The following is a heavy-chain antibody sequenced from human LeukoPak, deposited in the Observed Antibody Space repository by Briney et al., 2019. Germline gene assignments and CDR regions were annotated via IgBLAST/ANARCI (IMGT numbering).Heavy chain of an antibody. CDR3: ARLGYCSGGSCYENQHYYYGMDV. CDR2: ISSSSSYI. D-gene: IGHD2-15*01. V-gene: IGHV3-21*01. CDR1: GFTFSSYS. J-gene: IGHJ6*02. Sequence: SGGSLRLSCAASGFTFSSYSMNWVRQAPGKGLEWVSSISSSSSYIYYADSVKGRFTISRDNAKNSLYLQMNSLRAEDTAVYYCARLGYCSGGSCYENQHYYYGMDVWGQGTTVTVFS.